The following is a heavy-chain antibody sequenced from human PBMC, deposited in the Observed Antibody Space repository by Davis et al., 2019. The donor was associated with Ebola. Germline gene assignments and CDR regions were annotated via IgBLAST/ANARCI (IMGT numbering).Heavy chain of an antibody. J-gene: IGHJ3*02. D-gene: IGHD5-18*01. V-gene: IGHV3-23*01. CDR3: AKDLHSYGYESGAFDI. CDR2: VSGSGANT. Sequence: GESLKISCAASGFTFSSYWMSWVRQAPGKGLEWVSAVSGSGANTYYAGSVKGRFTISRDHSKNTLYLQMNSLRAEDTAVYYCAKDLHSYGYESGAFDIWGQGTMVTVSS. CDR1: GFTFSSYW.